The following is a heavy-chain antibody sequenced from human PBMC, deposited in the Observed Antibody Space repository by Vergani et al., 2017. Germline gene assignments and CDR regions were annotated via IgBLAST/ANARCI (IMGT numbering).Heavy chain of an antibody. V-gene: IGHV4-59*01. J-gene: IGHJ5*02. CDR2: VYYTGST. CDR3: ARDRDLYCRSTTSCHNWFDP. D-gene: IGHD2/OR15-2a*01. Sequence: QVQLQESGPGLVKPSETLSLTCTVSGAAITDFYWSWFRQPPGKGLEWIGYVYYTGSTTYNPSLKSRVTISVYTSNNQFSLRMTSLTAADTAIYYCARDRDLYCRSTTSCHNWFDPWGQGSLVTVSS. CDR1: GAAITDFY.